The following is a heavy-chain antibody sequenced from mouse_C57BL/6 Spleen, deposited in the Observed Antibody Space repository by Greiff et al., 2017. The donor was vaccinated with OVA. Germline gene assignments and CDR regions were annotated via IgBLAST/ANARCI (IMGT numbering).Heavy chain of an antibody. CDR1: GYTFTSYW. CDR2: IHPNSGST. V-gene: IGHV1-64*01. J-gene: IGHJ2*01. CDR3: TREEYCYSKSHNFDV. Sequence: VQLQQPGAELVKPGASVKLSCKASGYTFTSYWMHWVKQRPGQGLEWIGMIHPNSGSTNYNEKFKSKATLTVDKSSSTAYMQLSSLTSEDSAVYYGTREEYCYSKSHNFDVWGQGTTLTVSS. D-gene: IGHD2-5*01.